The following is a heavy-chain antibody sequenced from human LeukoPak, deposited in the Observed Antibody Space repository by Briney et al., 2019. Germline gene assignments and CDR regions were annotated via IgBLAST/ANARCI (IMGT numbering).Heavy chain of an antibody. J-gene: IGHJ4*02. CDR1: GFTFSDYY. D-gene: IGHD2-21*02. CDR3: ARAEFFGCGCYYRGDQTAFDY. Sequence: GGSLRLSCAASGFTFSDYYMSWIRQAPGKGLEWVSYISSSGSTIYYADSVKGRFTISRDNAKNSLYLQMNSLRAEDTAVYYCARAEFFGCGCYYRGDQTAFDYWGQGTLVTVSS. V-gene: IGHV3-11*01. CDR2: ISSSGSTI.